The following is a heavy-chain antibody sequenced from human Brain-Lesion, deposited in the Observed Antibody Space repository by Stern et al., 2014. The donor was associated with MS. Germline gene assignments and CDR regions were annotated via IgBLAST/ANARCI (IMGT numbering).Heavy chain of an antibody. D-gene: IGHD4-11*01. CDR1: GGSINSGDYH. CDR2: ITYSGTT. J-gene: IGHJ4*02. Sequence: VQLQESGPGLVKPSQTLSLTCTVSGGSINSGDYHWTWIRQPPGKGLEWLGLITYSGTTYYKPSLQRRLTISVDTSKNQFSLKLRSVTAGDTAVYYCARSTVSAEYYFDYWGQGTLVTVSS. CDR3: ARSTVSAEYYFDY. V-gene: IGHV4-30-4*01.